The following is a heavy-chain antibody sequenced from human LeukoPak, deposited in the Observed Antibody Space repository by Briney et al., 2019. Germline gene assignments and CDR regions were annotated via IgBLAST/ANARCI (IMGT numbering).Heavy chain of an antibody. Sequence: SGTLSLTCAVSGGSISSSNWWSWVRQPPGKGLEWIGEIYHSGSTNYNPSLKSRVTISVDKSKNQFSLKLSSVTAADTAVYYWATREGYYYYGMAVWEKGTTVPVPS. V-gene: IGHV4-4*02. CDR1: GGSISSSNW. CDR2: IYHSGST. J-gene: IGHJ6*04. CDR3: ATREGYYYYGMAV.